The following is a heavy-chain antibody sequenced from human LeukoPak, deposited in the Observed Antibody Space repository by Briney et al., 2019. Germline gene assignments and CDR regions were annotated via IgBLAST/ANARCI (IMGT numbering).Heavy chain of an antibody. Sequence: PSETLSLTCTVSGGSISSSSYYWGWIRQPPGKGLEWIGSIYYSGSTYYNPFLKSRVTISVDTSKNQFSLKLSSVTAADTAVYYCARDSTQYYDSSGSTPPGFDPWGQGTLVTVSS. CDR3: ARDSTQYYDSSGSTPPGFDP. CDR2: IYYSGST. J-gene: IGHJ5*02. D-gene: IGHD3-22*01. V-gene: IGHV4-39*07. CDR1: GGSISSSSYY.